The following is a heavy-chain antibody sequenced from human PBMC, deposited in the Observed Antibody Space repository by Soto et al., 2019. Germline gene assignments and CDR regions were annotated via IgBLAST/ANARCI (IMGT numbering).Heavy chain of an antibody. CDR3: ATGRDSGWSYYYYYGVDV. D-gene: IGHD6-19*01. CDR2: ISYDGGNK. J-gene: IGHJ6*02. CDR1: GFTFRSYA. V-gene: IGHV3-30-3*01. Sequence: QPGGSLRLSCAASGFTFRSYAMHWVRQAPGQGLEWVAVISYDGGNKYYAESVKGRFTISRDNTKDTLYPQMNGLRVEDTAVYYCATGRDSGWSYYYYYGVDVWGQGTTVTVS.